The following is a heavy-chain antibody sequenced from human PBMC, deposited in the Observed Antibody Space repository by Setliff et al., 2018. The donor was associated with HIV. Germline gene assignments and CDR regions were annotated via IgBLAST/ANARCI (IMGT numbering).Heavy chain of an antibody. Sequence: LSLTCTVSGGSISSHCWSWIRQPPGKGLEWVSYISRSGDTIDYADSVKGRFTISRDNAKNSVSLQMNSLKAEDTAVYYCARDLAGAVATTGTVFWGQGTLVTVSS. D-gene: IGHD4-17*01. V-gene: IGHV3-11*04. CDR3: ARDLAGAVATTGTVF. CDR2: ISRSGDTI. J-gene: IGHJ4*02. CDR1: GGSISSHC.